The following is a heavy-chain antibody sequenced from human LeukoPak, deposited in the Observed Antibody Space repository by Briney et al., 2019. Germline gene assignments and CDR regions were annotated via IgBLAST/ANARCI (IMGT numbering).Heavy chain of an antibody. D-gene: IGHD3-3*01. V-gene: IGHV3-7*01. J-gene: IGHJ6*03. CDR2: IKQDGSEK. CDR1: GFTFSSYW. CDR3: ARESLVDDFLSGRSAYYYYMDV. Sequence: GGSLRLSCAASGFTFSSYWMSWVRQAPGKGLEWVANIKQDGSEKYYADSVKGRFTISRDNAKNSLYLQMNSLRAEDTAVYYCARESLVDDFLSGRSAYYYYMDVWGKGTTVTVSS.